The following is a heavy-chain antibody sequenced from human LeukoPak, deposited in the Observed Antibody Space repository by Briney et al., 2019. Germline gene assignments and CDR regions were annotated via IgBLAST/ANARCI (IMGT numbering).Heavy chain of an antibody. Sequence: GGSLRLSCAASGFSFSSYWMNWVRQAPGKGLEYVSAISSNGGSTYYADSVKGRFTISRDNSKNTLYLQMSSLRAEDTAVYYCVKDVYYGSGSYIAYGMDVWGQGTTVTVSS. CDR1: GFSFSSYW. J-gene: IGHJ6*02. V-gene: IGHV3-64D*09. CDR2: ISSNGGST. CDR3: VKDVYYGSGSYIAYGMDV. D-gene: IGHD3-10*01.